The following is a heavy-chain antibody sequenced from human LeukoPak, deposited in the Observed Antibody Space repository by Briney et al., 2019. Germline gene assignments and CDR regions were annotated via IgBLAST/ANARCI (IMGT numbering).Heavy chain of an antibody. CDR1: GFTFSSYA. J-gene: IGHJ4*02. V-gene: IGHV3-30-3*01. CDR2: ISYDGSNK. CDR3: ARDDEEGVIVVVPAAISY. Sequence: GRSLRLSCAASGFTFSSYAMHWVRQAPGKGLEWVAVISYDGSNKYYADSVKGRFTISRDNSKNTLYLQMNSLRAEDTAVYYCARDDEEGVIVVVPAAISYWGQGTLVTVSS. D-gene: IGHD2-2*01.